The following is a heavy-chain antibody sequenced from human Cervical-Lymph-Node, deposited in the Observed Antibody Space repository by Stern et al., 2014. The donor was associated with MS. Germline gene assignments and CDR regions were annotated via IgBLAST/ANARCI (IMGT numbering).Heavy chain of an antibody. CDR1: GFTFSSYS. D-gene: IGHD1-26*01. V-gene: IGHV3-30*04. Sequence: QVQLEESGGGVVQPGRSLRISCAASGFTFSSYSMYWVRQAPGKGLEWVRVISSDGGATTYAASVKGRFTVSRDNSKSTCDLQMSSLRPEDTAVYYCARGRAIVGLDYWGQGTLVTVSS. CDR3: ARGRAIVGLDY. J-gene: IGHJ4*02. CDR2: ISSDGGAT.